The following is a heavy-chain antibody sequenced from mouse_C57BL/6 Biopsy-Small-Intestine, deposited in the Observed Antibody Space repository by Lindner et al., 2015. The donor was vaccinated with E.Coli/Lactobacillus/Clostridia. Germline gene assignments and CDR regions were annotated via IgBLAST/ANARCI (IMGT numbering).Heavy chain of an antibody. Sequence: VQLQESGPELVKSGTSVKISCKASGYSFTGNHMNWMKQSPDKSLEWIGEINPSTGSTTYNRKFRAKATLTVDKSSSTAYMQFKSLTSEDSAVYYCARREVYYFDYWGQGTTLTVSS. J-gene: IGHJ2*01. CDR3: ARREVYYFDY. V-gene: IGHV1-42*01. CDR2: INPSTGST. CDR1: GYSFTGNH.